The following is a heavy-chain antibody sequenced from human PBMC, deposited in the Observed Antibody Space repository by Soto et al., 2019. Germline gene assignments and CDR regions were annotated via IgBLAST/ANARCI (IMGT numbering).Heavy chain of an antibody. CDR2: ICGRGVYT. CDR1: GFTFSAHA. V-gene: IGHV3-23*01. D-gene: IGHD1-26*01. CDR3: AKASSQSGSYWEWEIAY. J-gene: IGHJ4*02. Sequence: EVQLLESGGGLVQPGGSLRLSCAASGFTFSAHAMTWVRQDPGKGLEWVSAICGRGVYTYYADSVKGRFTISRDNSKNTRDQQMSSLRAEDTALYYCAKASSQSGSYWEWEIAYWGQGALVTVSS.